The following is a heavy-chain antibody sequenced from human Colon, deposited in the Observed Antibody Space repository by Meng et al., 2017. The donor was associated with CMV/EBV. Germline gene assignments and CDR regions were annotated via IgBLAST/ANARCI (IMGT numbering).Heavy chain of an antibody. CDR2: IYPGDSDT. J-gene: IGHJ3*02. CDR1: GYSFTSYW. Sequence: KVSCKGSGYSFTSYWIGWVRQMPGKGLEWMGIIYPGDSDTRYSPSFQGQVTVSVDKSISTAYLQWSSLKASDTAMYYCARQSPRDAFDIWGQGTMVTVSS. CDR3: ARQSPRDAFDI. V-gene: IGHV5-51*01.